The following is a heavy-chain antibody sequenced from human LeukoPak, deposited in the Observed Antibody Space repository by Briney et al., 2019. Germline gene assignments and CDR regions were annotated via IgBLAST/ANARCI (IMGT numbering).Heavy chain of an antibody. CDR1: GYSFTIYW. Sequence: GESLKISCKGSGYSFTIYWIAWVRQMPGKGLEWMGIIYPGDSDTRYSPSFQGQVTISADKSISTAYLQWSSLKTSDTAMYYCARHEGSGWIHLWSSFEYWGQGTLVTVSS. CDR2: IYPGDSDT. D-gene: IGHD5-18*01. V-gene: IGHV5-51*01. J-gene: IGHJ4*02. CDR3: ARHEGSGWIHLWSSFEY.